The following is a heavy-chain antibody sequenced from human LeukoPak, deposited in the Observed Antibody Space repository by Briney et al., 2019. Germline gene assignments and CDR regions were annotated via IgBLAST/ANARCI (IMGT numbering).Heavy chain of an antibody. CDR1: GGSISSYY. Sequence: SETLSLTCTVSGGSISSYYWSSIRQPPGKGLEWIGYIYYSGSTNYNPSLKSRVTISVDTSKNQFSLKLSSVTAADTAVYYCARGYSRYYYYYMDVWGKGTTVTVSS. D-gene: IGHD4-11*01. J-gene: IGHJ6*03. V-gene: IGHV4-59*01. CDR3: ARGYSRYYYYYMDV. CDR2: IYYSGST.